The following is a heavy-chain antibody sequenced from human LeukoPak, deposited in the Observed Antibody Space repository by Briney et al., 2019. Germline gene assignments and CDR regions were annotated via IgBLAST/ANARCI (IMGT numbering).Heavy chain of an antibody. CDR2: ISSSSSYI. V-gene: IGHV3-21*01. J-gene: IGHJ3*02. CDR3: ARGPEITMIVVAPEDAFDI. CDR1: GFTFSSYS. D-gene: IGHD3-22*01. Sequence: GGSLRLSCAASGFTFSSYSMNWVRQAPGKGLEWVSSISSSSSYIYYADSVKGRFTISRDNAKNSLYLQMNSLRAEDTAVYYCARGPEITMIVVAPEDAFDIWGQGTMVTVSS.